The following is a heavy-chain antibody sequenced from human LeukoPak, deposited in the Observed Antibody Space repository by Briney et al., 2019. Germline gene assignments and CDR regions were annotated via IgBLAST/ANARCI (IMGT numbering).Heavy chain of an antibody. CDR2: IYYSGTT. Sequence: SETLSLTCAVYGGSFSGYYWSWIRQPPGKGLEWIGTIYYSGTTYYNPSLKSRVTISVDTSKSQFSLKLSSVTAADTAIYYCAKPQAVAGSYAFLDPWGQGTLVTVSS. J-gene: IGHJ5*02. CDR3: AKPQAVAGSYAFLDP. V-gene: IGHV4-34*01. D-gene: IGHD6-19*01. CDR1: GGSFSGYY.